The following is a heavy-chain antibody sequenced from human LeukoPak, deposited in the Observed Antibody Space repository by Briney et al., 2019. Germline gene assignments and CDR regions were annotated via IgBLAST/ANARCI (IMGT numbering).Heavy chain of an antibody. V-gene: IGHV3-23*01. CDR3: AKTTSGYSSGRFPGWPVDY. CDR1: GFTFSSYA. J-gene: IGHJ4*02. Sequence: GGSLRLSCAASGFTFSSYAMYWVRQAPGKGLEWVSGIFGSGGSTHYADSVKGRFTISRDNSKNTVYLQMNSLRAEDTAVYYCAKTTSGYSSGRFPGWPVDYWGQGTLVTVSS. D-gene: IGHD6-19*01. CDR2: IFGSGGST.